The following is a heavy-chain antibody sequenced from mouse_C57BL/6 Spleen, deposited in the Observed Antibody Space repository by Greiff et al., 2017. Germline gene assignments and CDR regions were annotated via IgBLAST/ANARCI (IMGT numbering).Heavy chain of an antibody. D-gene: IGHD2-13*01. CDR3: ARRGYGDPGYFYV. V-gene: IGHV1-64*01. Sequence: QVQLQQPGAELVKPGASVKLSCKASGYTFTSYWMHWVKQRPGQGLEWIGMIHPNSGSTNYNEKFKSKATLTVDKSSSTAYMQLSSLTSEDSAVYYCARRGYGDPGYFYVWGTGTTVTVSS. CDR1: GYTFTSYW. J-gene: IGHJ1*03. CDR2: IHPNSGST.